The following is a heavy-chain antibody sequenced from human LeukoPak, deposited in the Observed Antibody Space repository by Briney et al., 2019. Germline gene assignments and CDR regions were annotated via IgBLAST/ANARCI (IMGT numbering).Heavy chain of an antibody. CDR3: ARHRAYSSSSPFDY. Sequence: SETLSLTCSVSSGSISNYYWSWIRQSPGKGLEWIGYIYYTGSTNYNPSLRGRVTMFVDMSKNQFSLRLSSVTAADAAVYYCARHRAYSSSSPFDYWGQGTLVTVSS. D-gene: IGHD6-6*01. J-gene: IGHJ4*02. CDR2: IYYTGST. CDR1: SGSISNYY. V-gene: IGHV4-59*08.